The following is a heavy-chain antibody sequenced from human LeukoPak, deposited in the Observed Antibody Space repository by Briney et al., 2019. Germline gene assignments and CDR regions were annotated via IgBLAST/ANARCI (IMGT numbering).Heavy chain of an antibody. CDR3: AREVRTLYDSSGYLGY. Sequence: ASVKVSCKASGYTFTGYYMHRVRQAPGQGLEWMGWINPNSGGTNYAQKFQGRVTMTRDTSISTAYMELSRLRSDDTAVYYCAREVRTLYDSSGYLGYWGQGTLVTVSS. D-gene: IGHD3-22*01. CDR1: GYTFTGYY. J-gene: IGHJ4*02. CDR2: INPNSGGT. V-gene: IGHV1-2*02.